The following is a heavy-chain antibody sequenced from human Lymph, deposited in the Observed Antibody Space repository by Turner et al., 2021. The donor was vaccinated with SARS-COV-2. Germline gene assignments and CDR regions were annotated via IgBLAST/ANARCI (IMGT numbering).Heavy chain of an antibody. CDR1: GFTFSTYS. V-gene: IGHV3-21*01. CDR2: ISSSSSYI. D-gene: IGHD4-17*01. CDR3: ARDIPTTADYFDY. J-gene: IGHJ4*02. Sequence: EVQLLASGGGLVKPGGSLRLSCSASGFTFSTYSMNWVRKAPGKGLDWISSISSSSSYIYYADSVKGRFTIARDDAKNSLYLQMNSLRAEDTAVYYCARDIPTTADYFDYWGQGTLVTVSS.